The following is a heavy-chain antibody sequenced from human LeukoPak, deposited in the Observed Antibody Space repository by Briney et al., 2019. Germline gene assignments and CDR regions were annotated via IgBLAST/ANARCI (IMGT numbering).Heavy chain of an antibody. CDR2: IKQDGSEK. D-gene: IGHD1-26*01. Sequence: GGSLRLSCTASGLTLSNYWMIWVRQAPGKGLQWVAKIKQDGSEKYYVDSVKGRFTISRDNAENSLYLQTNSLRVEDTAVYYCAARSSGNPYFWGQGTLVTVSS. CDR3: AARSSGNPYF. CDR1: GLTLSNYW. V-gene: IGHV3-7*03. J-gene: IGHJ4*02.